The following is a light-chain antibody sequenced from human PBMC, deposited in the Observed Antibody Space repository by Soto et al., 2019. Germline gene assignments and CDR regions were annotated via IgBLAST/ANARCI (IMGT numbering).Light chain of an antibody. CDR3: QQYNTDET. CDR1: QSISTW. J-gene: IGKJ1*01. V-gene: IGKV1-5*03. Sequence: DIQMTQSPSTLSASVGDRVTITCRASQSISTWLAWYQQKPGEAPKLLIYKASTLESGVPSRFSSSGSGTEFTLTISSLQPDDFATYYCQQYNTDETFGQGTKVDI. CDR2: KAS.